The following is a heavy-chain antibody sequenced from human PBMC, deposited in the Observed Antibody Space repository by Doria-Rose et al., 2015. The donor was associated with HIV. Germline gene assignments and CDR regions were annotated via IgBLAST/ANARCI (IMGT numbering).Heavy chain of an antibody. J-gene: IGHJ4*02. D-gene: IGHD1-26*01. Sequence: VKPSQTLSLTCTVSGCSISSGGYYWTWIRQHPGKGLEWIGYIYYSGSTYYNPSLKSRVTISVDTSKNQFSLKLSSVTAADTAVYYCARDSGSYNFDYGGQGTRGNGSS. CDR2: IYYSGST. CDR3: ARDSGSYNFDY. V-gene: IGHV4-31*03. CDR1: GCSISSGGYY.